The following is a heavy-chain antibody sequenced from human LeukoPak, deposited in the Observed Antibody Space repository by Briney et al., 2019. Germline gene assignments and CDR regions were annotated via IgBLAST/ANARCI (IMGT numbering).Heavy chain of an antibody. J-gene: IGHJ6*03. CDR1: GYTFTGYY. Sequence: ASVKVSCKASGYTFTGYYMHWVRQAPGQGLEWMGRINPNSGGTNYAQKFQGRVTMTRDTSISTAYMELSRLRSDDTAVYYCARLRGSNYYYYYMDVWGKGTTVTVSS. V-gene: IGHV1-2*06. D-gene: IGHD3-10*01. CDR2: INPNSGGT. CDR3: ARLRGSNYYYYYMDV.